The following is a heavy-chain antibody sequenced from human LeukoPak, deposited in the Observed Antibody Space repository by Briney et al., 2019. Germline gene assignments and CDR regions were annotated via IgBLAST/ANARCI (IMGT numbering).Heavy chain of an antibody. CDR1: GFTVSSNY. D-gene: IGHD1-26*01. V-gene: IGHV3-53*01. J-gene: IGHJ4*02. Sequence: SGGSLRLSCAASGFTVSSNYMSWVRQAPGKELEWVSVIYSGGSTYYADSVKGRFTISRDNSKNTLYLQMNSLRAEDTAVYYCARRSPIYSGSFYWGQGTLVTVSS. CDR2: IYSGGST. CDR3: ARRSPIYSGSFY.